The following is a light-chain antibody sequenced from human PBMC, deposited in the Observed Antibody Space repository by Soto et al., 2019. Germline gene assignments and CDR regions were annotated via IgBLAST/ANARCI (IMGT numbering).Light chain of an antibody. Sequence: EIVMTQSPATLSVSPGERDTLSCRASQSISSNLAWYQRKPGQAPRLLIYGASTSATGIPARFSGSGAGTEFTLTIISLLSEDYAVYYCQQYNNWPPWTFGQGTKVEIK. J-gene: IGKJ1*01. CDR1: QSISSN. V-gene: IGKV3-15*01. CDR3: QQYNNWPPWT. CDR2: GAS.